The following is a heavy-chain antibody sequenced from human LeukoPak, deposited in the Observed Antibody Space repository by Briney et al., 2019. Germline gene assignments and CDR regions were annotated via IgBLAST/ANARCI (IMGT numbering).Heavy chain of an antibody. Sequence: PGASVKVSCKASGYTFTSYYMHWVRQAPGQGLEWMGIINPSGGSTSYAQKFQGRVTMTRDTSTSTVYMELSGLRFDDTAVYYCARDGEVRQGHCTTTRCPVDYWGQGTLITVSS. CDR2: INPSGGST. CDR1: GYTFTSYY. V-gene: IGHV1-46*01. CDR3: ARDGEVRQGHCTTTRCPVDY. D-gene: IGHD2-2*01. J-gene: IGHJ4*02.